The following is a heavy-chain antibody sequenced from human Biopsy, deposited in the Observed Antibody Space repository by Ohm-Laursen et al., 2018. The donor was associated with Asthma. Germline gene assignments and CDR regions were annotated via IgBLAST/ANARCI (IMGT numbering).Heavy chain of an antibody. J-gene: IGHJ6*02. Sequence: GTLSLTCSVSGGSMTPTSHYWDWIRQAPGKGLEWIGYISYGGKTSYNPSLKNRVTISRDTSKNQFSLRLTSVTAADKAVYFCARRITIFGVVQKDHGMDAWGQGTTVIVSS. CDR3: ARRITIFGVVQKDHGMDA. CDR2: ISYGGKT. CDR1: GGSMTPTSHY. V-gene: IGHV4-39*01. D-gene: IGHD3-3*01.